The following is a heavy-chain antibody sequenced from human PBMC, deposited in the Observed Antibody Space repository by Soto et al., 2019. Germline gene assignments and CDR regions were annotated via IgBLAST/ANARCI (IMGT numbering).Heavy chain of an antibody. CDR2: ISYDGSYQ. CDR3: ERDRTTRERSSTGN. Sequence: GGSLRLSCAASGFTFSSYCMHWVRQAPGKGLQWLGVISYDGSYQYYADSVRGRVTISRDNSKNTLFLEMNSLRSEDSALYYCERDRTTRERSSTGNWGQGTLVTVSS. CDR1: GFTFSSYC. V-gene: IGHV3-30*03. J-gene: IGHJ4*02.